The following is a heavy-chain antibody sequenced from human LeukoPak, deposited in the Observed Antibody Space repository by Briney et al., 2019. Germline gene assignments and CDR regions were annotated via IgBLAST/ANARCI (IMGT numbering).Heavy chain of an antibody. CDR2: VKSDGTAT. CDR1: GFTFSSHL. V-gene: IGHV3-74*01. CDR3: VRKFATGD. J-gene: IGHJ4*02. D-gene: IGHD1-14*01. Sequence: GGSLRLSCAASGFTFSSHLMHWVRQAQGPGLVWVSSVKSDGTATNYADSVKGRFTISRDNAKNTLYLQMNSLRVEDTAVYYCVRKFATGDWGQGTLVTVSS.